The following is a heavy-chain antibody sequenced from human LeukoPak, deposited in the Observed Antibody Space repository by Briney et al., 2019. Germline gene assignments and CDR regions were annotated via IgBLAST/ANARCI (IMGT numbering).Heavy chain of an antibody. CDR2: ISGSGGSA. J-gene: IGHJ4*02. V-gene: IGHV3-23*01. CDR3: AARPTNAALAPSDY. CDR1: GFTSNCCA. D-gene: IGHD6-6*01. Sequence: GGSLRLSSAASGFTSNCCAMSWVRQAPGKGLEWVSGISGSGGSAYYADSVKGRFTISRDNSRNTLYLQMNGLRAEDTATYYCAARPTNAALAPSDYWGQGILVTVSS.